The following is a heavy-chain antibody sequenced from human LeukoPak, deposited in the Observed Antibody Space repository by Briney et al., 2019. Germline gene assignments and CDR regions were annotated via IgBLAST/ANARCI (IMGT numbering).Heavy chain of an antibody. V-gene: IGHV3-7*01. Sequence: GGSLRLSCAASEFIFSSYWMSWVRQVPGKGLEWVANIKRDGSEKYYVDSVKGRFTISRDNAKNSLYLQMNGLRVEDTAVYYCARDLVGTTYHYYYMDVWGKGTTVTVSS. CDR3: ARDLVGTTYHYYYMDV. D-gene: IGHD1-1*01. CDR1: EFIFSSYW. CDR2: IKRDGSEK. J-gene: IGHJ6*03.